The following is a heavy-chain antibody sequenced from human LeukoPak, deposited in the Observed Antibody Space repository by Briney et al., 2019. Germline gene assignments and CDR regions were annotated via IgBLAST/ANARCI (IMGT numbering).Heavy chain of an antibody. J-gene: IGHJ4*02. CDR1: GYPLTTYY. D-gene: IGHD3-16*01. V-gene: IGHV1-46*01. CDR3: ARESMIARERKFDF. Sequence: ASVKVSCKASGYPLTTYYMHWVRQAPGQGLEGVGIINPSGGSTNYAQKFQGRVTMTRDTSTSTVYMELSSLKSEDTAVYYCARESMIARERKFDFWGQGTLVTVSS. CDR2: INPSGGST.